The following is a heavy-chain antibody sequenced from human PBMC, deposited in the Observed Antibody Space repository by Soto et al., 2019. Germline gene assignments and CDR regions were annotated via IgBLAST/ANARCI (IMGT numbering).Heavy chain of an antibody. D-gene: IGHD4-17*01. V-gene: IGHV1-18*01. Sequence: ASVKASCKASGFTFTSNGISWVRQAPGQGLEWMGWISAYNGNTNYAQKLQGRVTMTTDTSTSTAYMELRSLRSDDTAVYYCARGSVTRGVNWFDPWGQGTLVTVSS. J-gene: IGHJ5*02. CDR3: ARGSVTRGVNWFDP. CDR1: GFTFTSNG. CDR2: ISAYNGNT.